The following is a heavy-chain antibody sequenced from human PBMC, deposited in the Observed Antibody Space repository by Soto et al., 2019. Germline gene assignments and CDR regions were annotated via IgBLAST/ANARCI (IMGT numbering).Heavy chain of an antibody. Sequence: QLQLQESGPGLVKPSETLSLTCTVSGGSISSSSYYWGWIRQPPGKGLEWIGNIYYSGNTYYNPSLKSRVTISVDTSKKQFSLKVNSVTAADTAMYYCARGIVAAERSFDYWGQGTLVTVSS. CDR3: ARGIVAAERSFDY. D-gene: IGHD1-26*01. CDR2: IYYSGNT. V-gene: IGHV4-39*01. CDR1: GGSISSSSYY. J-gene: IGHJ4*02.